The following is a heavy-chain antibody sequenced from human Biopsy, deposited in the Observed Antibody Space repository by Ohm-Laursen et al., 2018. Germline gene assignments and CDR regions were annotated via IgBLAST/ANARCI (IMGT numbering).Heavy chain of an antibody. CDR1: GFTFGHYA. CDR3: VRGLSSGWYGYFDV. CDR2: IWYDGTNE. J-gene: IGHJ2*01. V-gene: IGHV3-33*04. D-gene: IGHD6-19*01. Sequence: SLRLSCTASGFTFGHYAMHWVRQAPGKGLEWISLIWYDGTNEDYADSVKGRFTISKDNSKNTLYLQINTLTLEDTAFYYCVRGLSSGWYGYFDVWGRGTLVTVSS.